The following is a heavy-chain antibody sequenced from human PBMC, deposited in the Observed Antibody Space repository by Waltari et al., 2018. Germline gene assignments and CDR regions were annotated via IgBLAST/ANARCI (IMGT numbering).Heavy chain of an antibody. V-gene: IGHV3-23*01. CDR2: ISDGGGTT. J-gene: IGHJ4*02. CDR1: GFTFSTYS. CDR3: AKGSDH. Sequence: EVQLLESGGGLVQPGGSLRLSCSASGFTFSTYSMYWVRQAPGKGLEWVSEISDGGGTTNYIESVKGRFTISRDNSKNILYLQMNSLRAEDTGVYYCAKGSDHWGQGTLVTVSS.